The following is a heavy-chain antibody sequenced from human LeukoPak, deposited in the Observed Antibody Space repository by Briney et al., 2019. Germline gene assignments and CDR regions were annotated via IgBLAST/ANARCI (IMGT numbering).Heavy chain of an antibody. CDR3: ARALGSGDFDY. CDR1: GFIFSNYW. J-gene: IGHJ4*02. D-gene: IGHD7-27*01. Sequence: GGSLRLSCAASGFIFSNYWMSWVRQAPGKGLEWVANIKQDGSEKYYVDSVKGRFTISRDNAKNSLYLQMNSLRAEYTAVYYCARALGSGDFDYWGQGTLVTVSS. V-gene: IGHV3-7*01. CDR2: IKQDGSEK.